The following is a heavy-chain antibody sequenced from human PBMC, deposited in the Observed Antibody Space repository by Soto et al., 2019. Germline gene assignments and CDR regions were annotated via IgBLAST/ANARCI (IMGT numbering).Heavy chain of an antibody. D-gene: IGHD2-15*01. J-gene: IGHJ4*02. CDR3: ARGPHCSGGSCYGYYFDY. V-gene: IGHV1-8*01. CDR2: MNPNSGNT. CDR1: GYTFTSYD. Sequence: QVQLVQSGAEVKKPGASVKVSCKASGYTFTSYDINWVRQATGQGLEWMGWMNPNSGNTGYAQKFQGRVNMTRNTSISTAYMELSSLRSEDTAVYYCARGPHCSGGSCYGYYFDYWGQGTLVTVSS.